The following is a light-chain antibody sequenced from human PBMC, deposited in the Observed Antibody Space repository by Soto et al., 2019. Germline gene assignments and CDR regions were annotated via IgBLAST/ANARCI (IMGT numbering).Light chain of an antibody. J-gene: IGLJ3*02. CDR3: SSFTSSATLV. CDR2: EVR. Sequence: QSVLTQPASVSGSPGQSITISCTGTSSDVGSYNYVSWYQQHPGKAPKLMIFEVRNRPAGVSYRFSGSKSGNTASLTISGLQADDEADYYCSSFTSSATLVFGGGTKLTVV. V-gene: IGLV2-14*01. CDR1: SSDVGSYNY.